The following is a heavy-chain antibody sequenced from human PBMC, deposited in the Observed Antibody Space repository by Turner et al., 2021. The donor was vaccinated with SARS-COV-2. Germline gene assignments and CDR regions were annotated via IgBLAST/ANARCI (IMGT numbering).Heavy chain of an antibody. J-gene: IGHJ4*02. CDR1: GFTFSNAW. Sequence: EVQLVDSGVGLGMPGGSLRLSCAASGFTFSNAWMSWVGQAPGKGLEWVGSIKSKTEGGTTDYAATVTGRFTISRDDSKNTLYLQMNSLKTEDTAVYYCTQWLVTGYWGQGTLVTVSS. V-gene: IGHV3-15*01. CDR3: TQWLVTGY. D-gene: IGHD6-19*01. CDR2: IKSKTEGGTT.